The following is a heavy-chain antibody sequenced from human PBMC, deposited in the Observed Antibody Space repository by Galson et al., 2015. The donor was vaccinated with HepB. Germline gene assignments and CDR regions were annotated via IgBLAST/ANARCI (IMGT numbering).Heavy chain of an antibody. D-gene: IGHD5-18*01. CDR1: GYTFTGYY. J-gene: IGHJ4*02. V-gene: IGHV1-2*04. Sequence: SVKVSCKASGYTFTGYYMHWVRQAPGQGLEWMGWINPNSGGTNYAQKFQGWVTMTRDTSISTAYMERSRLRSDATAVYYCARGRDTAMATAPFDYWGQGTLVTVSS. CDR2: INPNSGGT. CDR3: ARGRDTAMATAPFDY.